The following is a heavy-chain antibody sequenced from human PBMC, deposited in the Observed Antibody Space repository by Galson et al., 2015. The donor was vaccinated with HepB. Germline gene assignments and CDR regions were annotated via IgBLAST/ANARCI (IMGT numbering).Heavy chain of an antibody. J-gene: IGHJ4*02. V-gene: IGHV3-64D*06. CDR2: ISSNGDST. CDR1: GFTFNIYA. D-gene: IGHD2-2*01. CDR3: VKDGYCSSISCSRHYFDS. Sequence: SLRLSCAASGFTFNIYAMHWVRQAPGKGLEYVSAISSNGDSTYYADSVKGRFTISRDNSKNILYLQMSSLRAEDTAVYYCVKDGYCSSISCSRHYFDSWGQGTLVTVSS.